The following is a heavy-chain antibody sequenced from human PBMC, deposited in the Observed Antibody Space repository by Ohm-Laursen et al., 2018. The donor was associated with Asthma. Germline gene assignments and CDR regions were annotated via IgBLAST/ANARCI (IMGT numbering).Heavy chain of an antibody. Sequence: SETLSLTCTVSGGSISSAYWYWIRQPPGKGLEWIGYILYTGSTNYNPSLKSRVTISVDTSKNQFSLKLSSVTAADTAVYYCASGRQDYGDKGWGVYGMDVWGQGTTVTVSS. J-gene: IGHJ6*02. V-gene: IGHV4-59*01. CDR3: ASGRQDYGDKGWGVYGMDV. D-gene: IGHD4-17*01. CDR2: ILYTGST. CDR1: GGSISSAY.